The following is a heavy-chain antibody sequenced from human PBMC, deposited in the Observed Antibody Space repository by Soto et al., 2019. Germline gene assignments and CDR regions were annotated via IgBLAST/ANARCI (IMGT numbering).Heavy chain of an antibody. D-gene: IGHD6-25*01. Sequence: QVQLVQSGAEVKNPGSSVKVSCKASGGTFSSYAISWVRQAPGQGLEWMGGIIPIFGTANYAQKFQGRVTSTADESARTAYMELGSLSSEATAVYYCAAAAGPGYCYFWGSGTLVTFSA. CDR3: AAAAGPGYCYF. CDR1: GGTFSSYA. J-gene: IGHJ2*01. CDR2: IIPIFGTA. V-gene: IGHV1-69*01.